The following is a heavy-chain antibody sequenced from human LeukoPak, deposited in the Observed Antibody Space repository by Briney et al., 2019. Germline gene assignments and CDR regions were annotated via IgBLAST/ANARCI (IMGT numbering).Heavy chain of an antibody. D-gene: IGHD3-3*01. CDR3: ARGSITIFGVVIMGYYYYYMDV. J-gene: IGHJ6*03. V-gene: IGHV1-69*01. CDR2: IIPIFGTA. CDR1: GGTFSSYA. Sequence: SVKVSCKASGGTFSSYAISWLRQAPGQGLEWMGGIIPIFGTANYAQKFQGRVTITADESTSTAYMELSSLRSEDTAVYYCARGSITIFGVVIMGYYYYYMDVWGKGTTVTVSS.